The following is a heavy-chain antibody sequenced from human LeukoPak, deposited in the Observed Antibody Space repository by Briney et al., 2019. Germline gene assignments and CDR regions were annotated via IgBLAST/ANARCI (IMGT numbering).Heavy chain of an antibody. CDR2: ISYDGSNK. CDR3: ARGSWIQLWFIDY. J-gene: IGHJ4*02. CDR1: GFTFSSYA. V-gene: IGHV3-30-3*01. D-gene: IGHD5-18*01. Sequence: GSLRLSCAASGFTFSSYAMHWVRQAPGKGLEWVAVISYDGSNKYYADSVKGRFTISRDNSKNTLYLQMNSLRAEDTAVYYCARGSWIQLWFIDYWGQGTLVTVSS.